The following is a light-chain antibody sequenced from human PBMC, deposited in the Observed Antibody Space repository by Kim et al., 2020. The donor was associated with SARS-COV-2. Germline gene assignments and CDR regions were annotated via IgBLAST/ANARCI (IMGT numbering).Light chain of an antibody. CDR3: QQLNTYSKT. Sequence: DIQMTQSPSTLSASVGDRVIITCRASQTVKKWLAWYQQKPGIAPKLLIYDASTLQRGVPARFSGSGFGTEFTLTISSLQPDDFATYYCQQLNTYSKTFGPGTRVEI. CDR1: QTVKKW. CDR2: DAS. V-gene: IGKV1-5*01. J-gene: IGKJ1*01.